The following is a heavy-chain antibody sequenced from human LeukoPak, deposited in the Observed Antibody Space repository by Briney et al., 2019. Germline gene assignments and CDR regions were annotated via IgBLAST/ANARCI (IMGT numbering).Heavy chain of an antibody. V-gene: IGHV3-21*01. D-gene: IGHD5-12*01. Sequence: GGSLRLSCAASGFTFSGYSMNWVRQAPGKGLEWVSSIGTSRSYIYYADSVKGRFTISRDNAKNSLYLQMNSLRAEDTAVYYCVAGGYQYTFDIWGQGTTVTVSS. CDR2: IGTSRSYI. CDR3: VAGGYQYTFDI. J-gene: IGHJ3*02. CDR1: GFTFSGYS.